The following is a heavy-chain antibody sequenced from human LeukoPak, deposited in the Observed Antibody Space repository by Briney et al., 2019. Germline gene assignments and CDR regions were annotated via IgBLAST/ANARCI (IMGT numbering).Heavy chain of an antibody. CDR3: ARESGYCSSTSCWKLPDY. CDR1: GYTFTSYG. D-gene: IGHD2-2*01. Sequence: GASVKVSCKASGYTFTSYGISWVRQAPGQGLEWMGWISAYNGNTNYAQKLQGRVTMTTDTSTSTAYMELRSLRSDDTAVYYCARESGYCSSTSCWKLPDYWAREPWSPSPQ. CDR2: ISAYNGNT. J-gene: IGHJ4*02. V-gene: IGHV1-18*01.